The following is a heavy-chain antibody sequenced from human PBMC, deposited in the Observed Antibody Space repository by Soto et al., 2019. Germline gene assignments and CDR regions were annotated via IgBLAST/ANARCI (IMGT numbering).Heavy chain of an antibody. V-gene: IGHV4-4*02. D-gene: IGHD3-10*01. CDR2: ILYNGIT. J-gene: IGHJ5*01. Sequence: QVQLQESGPGLVKPSETLSLTCAVSGASISSNDWWSWVRQAPGKGLEWIGEILYNGITNYNSSLKSRVTISLDRSKNQFSLKLTSVTAADTAMYYCARVGRVTPNWIDSWGQGTHVTVSS. CDR3: ARVGRVTPNWIDS. CDR1: GASISSNDW.